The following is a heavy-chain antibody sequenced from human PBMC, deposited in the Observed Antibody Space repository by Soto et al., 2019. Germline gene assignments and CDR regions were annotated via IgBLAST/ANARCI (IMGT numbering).Heavy chain of an antibody. CDR2: ISAYNGNT. CDR3: ARDTQDIVVVPAAMPAAGTGDY. V-gene: IGHV1-18*01. CDR1: GYTFTSYG. Sequence: ASVKVSCKASGYTFTSYGISWVRQAPGQGLEWMGWISAYNGNTNYAQKLQGRVTMTTDTSTSTAYMELRSLRSDDTAVYYCARDTQDIVVVPAAMPAAGTGDYWGQGTLVTVSS. D-gene: IGHD2-2*01. J-gene: IGHJ4*02.